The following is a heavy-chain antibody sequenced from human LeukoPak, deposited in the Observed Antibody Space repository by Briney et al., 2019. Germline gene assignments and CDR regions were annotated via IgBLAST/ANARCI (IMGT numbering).Heavy chain of an antibody. CDR1: GGSISSGHYY. J-gene: IGHJ3*02. CDR3: ARTDYGGNTDAFDI. CDR2: IFHSGST. V-gene: IGHV4-30-4*08. Sequence: SETLSLTCTVSGGSISSGHYYWSWMRQPPGKGLEWIGYIFHSGSTYYNPSLKSRVTISVDTSKNQFSLRLYSVTAADTAVFYCARTDYGGNTDAFDIWGQGTMVTVSS. D-gene: IGHD4-23*01.